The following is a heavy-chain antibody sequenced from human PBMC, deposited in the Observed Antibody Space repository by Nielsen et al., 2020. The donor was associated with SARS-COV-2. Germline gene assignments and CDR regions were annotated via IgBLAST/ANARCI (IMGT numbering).Heavy chain of an antibody. CDR1: DYTFTNNN. D-gene: IGHD2-2*01. CDR2: ISPSNGNT. J-gene: IGHJ6*03. Sequence: ASVKVSCKASDYTFTNNNINWVRQAPGQGLEWMGWISPSNGNTNYAQIFQDRVTMTADTSSRTAYMELRSLRSDDTAVYYCAREGSGVVPGPLGLGMWYYYYYMDVWGKGTTVTVSS. CDR3: AREGSGVVPGPLGLGMWYYYYYMDV. V-gene: IGHV1-18*04.